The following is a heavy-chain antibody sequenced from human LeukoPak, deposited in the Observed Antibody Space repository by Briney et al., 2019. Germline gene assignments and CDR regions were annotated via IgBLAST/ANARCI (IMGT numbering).Heavy chain of an antibody. Sequence: GGSLRLSCVASGFTFSSYAMHWVRQTPGKGLEYVSGINSNGGSTHYANSVKGRFTISRDNSKNTLYLQMYSLRAEDTAVYYCAKISGYYPSDYWGQGTLVTVSS. CDR2: INSNGGST. J-gene: IGHJ4*02. CDR1: GFTFSSYA. D-gene: IGHD3-22*01. V-gene: IGHV3-64*01. CDR3: AKISGYYPSDY.